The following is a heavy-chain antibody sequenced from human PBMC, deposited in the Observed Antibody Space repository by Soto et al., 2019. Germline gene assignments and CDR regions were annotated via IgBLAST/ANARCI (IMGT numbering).Heavy chain of an antibody. D-gene: IGHD2-2*01. CDR1: GFTFSSYA. J-gene: IGHJ4*02. V-gene: IGHV3-23*01. Sequence: EVQLLESGGGLVQPGGSLRLSCAASGFTFSSYAMSWVRQAPGKGLEWVSGINAKGDCTYYADSVKGRFAVSRDNSKNTLDLQTNSLRVGDTAIYYCAHGGVPAAVPRWGFDFWGRGTLVTVSS. CDR2: INAKGDCT. CDR3: AHGGVPAAVPRWGFDF.